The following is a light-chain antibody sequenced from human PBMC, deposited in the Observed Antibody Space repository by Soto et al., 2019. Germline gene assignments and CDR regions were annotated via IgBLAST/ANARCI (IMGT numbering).Light chain of an antibody. CDR1: QSVGRNF. CDR2: GAS. J-gene: IGKJ4*01. V-gene: IGKV3-20*01. Sequence: EIVLTQSPGTLSLSPGESTTLSCRASQSVGRNFLAWYQQKPGRAPRLLIHGASYRATGVPDRFSGSGSETDFTLTISRLEPEDFAVHYCHQHAASPRTFGGGTKVEIK. CDR3: HQHAASPRT.